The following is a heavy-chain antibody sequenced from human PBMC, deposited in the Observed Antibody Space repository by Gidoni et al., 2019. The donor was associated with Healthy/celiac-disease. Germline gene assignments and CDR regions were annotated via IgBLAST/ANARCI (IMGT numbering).Heavy chain of an antibody. J-gene: IGHJ5*02. CDR3: ARGPRRFDP. CDR1: GGSFSGYY. CDR2: INHSGST. V-gene: IGHV4-34*01. Sequence: QVQLQQWGAGLLKPSATLSLTCAVYGGSFSGYYWRWIRPPPGKGLEWIGEINHSGSTNYNPSLKSRVTISVDTSKNQFSLKLSSVTAADTAVYYCARGPRRFDPWGQGTLVTVSS.